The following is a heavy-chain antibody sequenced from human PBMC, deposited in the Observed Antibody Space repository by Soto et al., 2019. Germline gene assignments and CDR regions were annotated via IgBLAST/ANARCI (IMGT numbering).Heavy chain of an antibody. V-gene: IGHV1-3*01. Sequence: ASVKVSCKASGYTFTSYAMHWVRQAPGQRLEWMGWINAGNGNTKYSQKFQGRVTITRDTSASTAYMELSSPRSEDTAVYYCARETDNWNYVPWFDPWGQGTLVTV. CDR1: GYTFTSYA. CDR2: INAGNGNT. J-gene: IGHJ5*02. D-gene: IGHD1-7*01. CDR3: ARETDNWNYVPWFDP.